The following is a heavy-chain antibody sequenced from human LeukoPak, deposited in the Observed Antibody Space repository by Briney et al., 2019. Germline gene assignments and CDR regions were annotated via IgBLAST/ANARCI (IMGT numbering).Heavy chain of an antibody. CDR3: ARHTYYYDSSGYPGAFDI. CDR1: GYSFADYY. CDR2: IKPNSGGT. Sequence: ASVKVSCKASGYSFADYYMHWVRQAPGQGLEWMGWIKPNSGGTRSAQKFQGRVTMTRDTSISTAYMELSSLRYDDTAVYYCARHTYYYDSSGYPGAFDIWGQGTMVTVSS. J-gene: IGHJ3*02. V-gene: IGHV1-2*02. D-gene: IGHD3-22*01.